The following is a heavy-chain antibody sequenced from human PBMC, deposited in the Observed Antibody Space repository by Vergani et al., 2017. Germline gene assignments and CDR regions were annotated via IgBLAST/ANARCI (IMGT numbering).Heavy chain of an antibody. CDR3: ARVATGKRDAFDI. Sequence: QVQLQESGPGLVKPSETLSLTCTVSGGSVSSGSYYWSWIRQPAGKGLEWIGYIYYSGSTNYNPSLKSRVTISVDTSKNQFSLKLSSVTAADTGVYYCARVATGKRDAFDIWGQGTMVTVSS. CDR1: GGSVSSGSYY. D-gene: IGHD4-17*01. CDR2: IYYSGST. J-gene: IGHJ3*02. V-gene: IGHV4-61*10.